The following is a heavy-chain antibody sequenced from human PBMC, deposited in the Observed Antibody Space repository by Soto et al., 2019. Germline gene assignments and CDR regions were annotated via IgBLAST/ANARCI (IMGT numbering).Heavy chain of an antibody. Sequence: GGSLRLSCAASGFTFSSYGMHWVRQAPGKGLEWVAVISYDGSNKYYADSVKGRFTISRDNSKNTLYLQMNSLRAEDTAVYYCAKDLSWHDYGDYGEYGMDVWGQGTTVTVSS. J-gene: IGHJ6*02. CDR1: GFTFSSYG. CDR2: ISYDGSNK. CDR3: AKDLSWHDYGDYGEYGMDV. V-gene: IGHV3-30*18. D-gene: IGHD4-17*01.